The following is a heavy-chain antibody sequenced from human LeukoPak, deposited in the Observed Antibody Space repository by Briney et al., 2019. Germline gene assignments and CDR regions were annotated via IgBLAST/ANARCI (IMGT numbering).Heavy chain of an antibody. Sequence: PGGSLRLSCAASGFTFSSYAMSWVRQAPGKGLEWVSAISGSGGSKYYADSVKGRFTICRDNSKNTLYLKMNSLRAEDTAVYYCAKDGTVLWFGELGGYFDYWGQGTLVTVSS. V-gene: IGHV3-23*01. CDR3: AKDGTVLWFGELGGYFDY. CDR1: GFTFSSYA. J-gene: IGHJ4*02. CDR2: ISGSGGSK. D-gene: IGHD3-10*01.